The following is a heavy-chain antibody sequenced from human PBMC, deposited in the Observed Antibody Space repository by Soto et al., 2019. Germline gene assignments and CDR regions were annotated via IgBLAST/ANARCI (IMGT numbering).Heavy chain of an antibody. V-gene: IGHV3-23*01. Sequence: PGGSLRLSCAASGFTFSSYAMSWVRQAPGKGLEWVSAISGSGGSTYYADSVKGRFTISRDKSKNTLYLQMNSLRAEDTAVYYCAKVPRYCSGGSCFGGYFDYWGQGTLVTVSS. J-gene: IGHJ4*02. CDR3: AKVPRYCSGGSCFGGYFDY. CDR1: GFTFSSYA. D-gene: IGHD2-15*01. CDR2: ISGSGGST.